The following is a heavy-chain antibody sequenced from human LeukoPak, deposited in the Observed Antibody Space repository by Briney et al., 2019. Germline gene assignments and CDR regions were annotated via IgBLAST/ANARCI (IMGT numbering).Heavy chain of an antibody. D-gene: IGHD3-10*01. Sequence: PSETLSLTCTVSGYSISSGYYWGWIRPPPGKGLEWIGSIYHSGSTYYNPSLKSRVTISVDTSKNQFSLKLSSVTAADTAVYYCARDPAYYYGSGSYLARDYWGQGTLVTVSS. J-gene: IGHJ4*02. CDR3: ARDPAYYYGSGSYLARDY. V-gene: IGHV4-38-2*02. CDR1: GYSISSGYY. CDR2: IYHSGST.